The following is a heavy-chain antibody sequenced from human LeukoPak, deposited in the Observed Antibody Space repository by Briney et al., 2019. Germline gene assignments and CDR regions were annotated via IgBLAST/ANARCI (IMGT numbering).Heavy chain of an antibody. Sequence: GGPLRLPCAASGFAHTHAWMSWVREAPGEGLEWVVRMKRKAVGGTTEYAAPVKGRFTISGDDSKNTLYLQMNSLKTEDAAVYFCASRQPRSGFPYYFDFWGQGTLVSVFS. V-gene: IGHV3-15*01. CDR1: GFAHTHAW. J-gene: IGHJ4*02. D-gene: IGHD3-22*01. CDR3: ASRQPRSGFPYYFDF. CDR2: MKRKAVGGTT.